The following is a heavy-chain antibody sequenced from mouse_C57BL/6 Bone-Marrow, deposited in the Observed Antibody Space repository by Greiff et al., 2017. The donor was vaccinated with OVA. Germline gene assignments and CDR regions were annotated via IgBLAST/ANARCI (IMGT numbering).Heavy chain of an antibody. CDR3: ARHYGSSYPAWFAY. D-gene: IGHD1-1*01. CDR1: GFTFSDYG. V-gene: IGHV5-17*01. J-gene: IGHJ3*01. Sequence: EVKLMESGGGLVKPGGSLKLSCAASGFTFSDYGMHWVRQAPEKGLEWVAYISSGSSTIYYADTVKGRFTISRDNAKNTLFLQMTSLRSEDTAMYYCARHYGSSYPAWFAYWGQGTLVTVSA. CDR2: ISSGSSTI.